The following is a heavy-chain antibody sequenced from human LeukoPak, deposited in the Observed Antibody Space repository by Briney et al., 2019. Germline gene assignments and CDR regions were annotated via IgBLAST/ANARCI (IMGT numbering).Heavy chain of an antibody. J-gene: IGHJ4*02. CDR1: GFTFSSYE. CDR2: ISSSGGTI. CDR3: AKKMTITGWLYYFDY. Sequence: GGSLRLSCAASGFTFSSYEMNWVRQAPGKGLEWVSYISSSGGTIYYADSVKGRFTVSRDNSKNTLYLQMNSLRAEDTAVYYCAKKMTITGWLYYFDYWGQGTLVTVSS. D-gene: IGHD5-24*01. V-gene: IGHV3-48*03.